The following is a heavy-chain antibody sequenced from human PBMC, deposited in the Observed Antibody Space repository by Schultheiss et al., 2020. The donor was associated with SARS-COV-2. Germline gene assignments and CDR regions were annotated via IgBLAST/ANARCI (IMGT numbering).Heavy chain of an antibody. CDR2: INPNSGGT. CDR1: GYTFTGYY. V-gene: IGHV1-2*06. J-gene: IGHJ4*02. CDR3: ARGDLTAGTPDY. D-gene: IGHD7-27*01. Sequence: ASVKVSCKASGYTFTGYYLHWVRQAPGQGLEWMGRINPNSGGTNYAQKFQGRVTMTRDTSISTAYMELSRLRSDDTAVYYCARGDLTAGTPDYWGQGTLVTVPQ.